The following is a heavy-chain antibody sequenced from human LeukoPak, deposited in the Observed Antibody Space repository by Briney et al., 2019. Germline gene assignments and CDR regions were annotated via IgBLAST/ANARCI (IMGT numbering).Heavy chain of an antibody. CDR3: ARVGGVPAAHFDY. J-gene: IGHJ4*02. CDR1: GFTVSTKY. V-gene: IGHV3-53*01. D-gene: IGHD2-2*01. Sequence: PGGSLRLSCAASGFTVSTKYMSWVRQAPGKALEWVSLIYSSGTTYYADSVKGRFTISRDNSKNSLYLQMNSLRAEDTAVYYCARVGGVPAAHFDYWGQGTLVTVSS. CDR2: IYSSGTT.